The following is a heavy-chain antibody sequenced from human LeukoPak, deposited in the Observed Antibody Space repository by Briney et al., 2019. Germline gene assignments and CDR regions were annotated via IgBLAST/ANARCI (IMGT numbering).Heavy chain of an antibody. CDR2: ISSSSYI. CDR3: ARAGCGSGSYYNPDY. Sequence: GGSLRLSCAASGFTFSSYSMNWVRQAPGKGLEWVSSISSSSYIYYADSVKGRFTISRDNAKKSLYLQMNSLRAEDTAVYYCARAGCGSGSYYNPDYWGQGTLVTVSS. J-gene: IGHJ4*02. CDR1: GFTFSSYS. D-gene: IGHD3-10*01. V-gene: IGHV3-21*01.